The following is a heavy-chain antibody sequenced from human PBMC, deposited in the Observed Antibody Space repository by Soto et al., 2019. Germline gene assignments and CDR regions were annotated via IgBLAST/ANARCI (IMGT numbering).Heavy chain of an antibody. V-gene: IGHV1-3*05. J-gene: IGHJ5*02. CDR2: INAGNGNT. CDR3: ARDQSIVGAAGEIDP. Sequence: QVQLVQSGAEEKKPGASVKVSCKASGYTFTSYAMHWVRQAPGQRLEWMGWINAGNGNTKYSQKFQGRVTITRDTSASTAYMELSSLRSEDTAVYYCARDQSIVGAAGEIDPWGQGTLVTVSS. D-gene: IGHD1-26*01. CDR1: GYTFTSYA.